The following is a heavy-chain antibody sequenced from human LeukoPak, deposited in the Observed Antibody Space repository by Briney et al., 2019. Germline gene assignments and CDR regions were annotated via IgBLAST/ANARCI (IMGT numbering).Heavy chain of an antibody. CDR2: ISSRSSTI. D-gene: IGHD3-9*01. CDR1: GFTFSSYS. CDR3: ARVLYYDILTADIGF. Sequence: PGGSLRLSCAASGFTFSSYSMNWVRQAPGKGLEWVSYISSRSSTIYYADSVKGRFTISRDNAKNSLYLQMNSLRAEDTAVYYCARVLYYDILTADIGFWGQGTMVTVSS. V-gene: IGHV3-48*01. J-gene: IGHJ3*01.